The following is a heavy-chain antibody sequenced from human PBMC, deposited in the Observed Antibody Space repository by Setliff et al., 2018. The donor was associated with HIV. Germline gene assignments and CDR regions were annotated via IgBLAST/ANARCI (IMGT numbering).Heavy chain of an antibody. J-gene: IGHJ6*03. D-gene: IGHD6-19*01. CDR1: GVSINTYY. CDR3: AREFSERSPNPDHYYYYMDV. CDR2: IYNGGNT. Sequence: SETLSLTCSVSGVSINTYYWSWIRQPPGKGLEWFGYIYNGGNTNYNPSLESRVSMSLDTSKNQISLKLTAVTAADTAVYYCAREFSERSPNPDHYYYYMDVWGKGTTVTV. V-gene: IGHV4-59*01.